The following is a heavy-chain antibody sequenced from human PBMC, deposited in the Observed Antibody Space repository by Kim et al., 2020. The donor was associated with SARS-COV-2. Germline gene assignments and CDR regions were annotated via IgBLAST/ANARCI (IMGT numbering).Heavy chain of an antibody. Sequence: KSRVTISVDTSKNQFSLKLSSVTAADTAVYYCARHDYDFWSGYSVGWFDPWGQGTLVTVSS. J-gene: IGHJ5*02. V-gene: IGHV4-59*08. D-gene: IGHD3-3*01. CDR3: ARHDYDFWSGYSVGWFDP.